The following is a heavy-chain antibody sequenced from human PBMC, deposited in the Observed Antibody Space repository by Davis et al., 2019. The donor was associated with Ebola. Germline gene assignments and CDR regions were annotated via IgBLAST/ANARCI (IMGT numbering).Heavy chain of an antibody. Sequence: GESLKISCAASGFTFSSYAMSWVRQAPGKGLEWVSAISGSGGTTYYAGSVKGRFTVSRDNSKKTMYLQMNSLRAEDTAVYYCAKDGEITMIVDPGYWGQGTLVTVSS. CDR2: ISGSGGTT. J-gene: IGHJ4*02. V-gene: IGHV3-23*01. CDR3: AKDGEITMIVDPGY. D-gene: IGHD3-22*01. CDR1: GFTFSSYA.